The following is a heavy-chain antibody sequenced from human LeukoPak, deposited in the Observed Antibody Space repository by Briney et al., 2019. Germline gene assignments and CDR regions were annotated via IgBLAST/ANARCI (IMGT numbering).Heavy chain of an antibody. CDR1: LFTLSVYY. CDR3: ESAERPKCSGGSSYLVY. CDR2: ICITSSYT. D-gene: IGHD2-15*01. V-gene: IGHV3-11*03. Sequence: KALGCLRLSPAPSLFTLSVYYTRAICHSPQGRVWRGLYICITSSYTNYAHPVKGRFTDSRDNAKNSLYLQMNSLRAEDTAEYYCESAERPKCSGGSSYLVYWGGGTLVTVFS. J-gene: IGHJ4*02.